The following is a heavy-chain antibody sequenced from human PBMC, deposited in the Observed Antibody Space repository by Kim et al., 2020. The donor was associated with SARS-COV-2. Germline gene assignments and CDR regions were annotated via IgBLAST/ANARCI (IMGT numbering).Heavy chain of an antibody. J-gene: IGHJ5*02. Sequence: SETLSLTCTVSGGSISSSSYYWGWIRQPPGKGLEWIGSIYYSGSTYYNPFLKSRVTISVDTSKNQFSLKLSSVTAADTTVYYCARHLTITMRVVVTLPGWFDPWGQGTLVTVSS. D-gene: IGHD3-22*01. CDR3: ARHLTITMRVVVTLPGWFDP. CDR2: IYYSGST. CDR1: GGSISSSSYY. V-gene: IGHV4-39*01.